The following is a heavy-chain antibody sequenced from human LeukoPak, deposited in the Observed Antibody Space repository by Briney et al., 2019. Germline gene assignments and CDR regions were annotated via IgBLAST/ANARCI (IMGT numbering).Heavy chain of an antibody. D-gene: IGHD3/OR15-3a*01. J-gene: IGHJ4*02. CDR2: INSDGSST. V-gene: IGHV3-74*01. Sequence: GGSLRLSCAASGFTFSSYWMHWVRQAPGKGLIWVSRINSDGSSTSYADSVKGRFTISRDIARNTLYLQMNSLRAEDTAVYFCAKRGVVIRVILVGFHKEAHYFESWGQGALVTVSS. CDR3: AKRGVVIRVILVGFHKEAHYFES. CDR1: GFTFSSYW.